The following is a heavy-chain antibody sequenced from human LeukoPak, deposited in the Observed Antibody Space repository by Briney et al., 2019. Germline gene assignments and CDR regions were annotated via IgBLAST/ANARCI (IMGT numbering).Heavy chain of an antibody. V-gene: IGHV4-39*07. CDR1: GGSISSSSYY. CDR3: AKDGTGQWLHYFDY. J-gene: IGHJ4*02. D-gene: IGHD5-12*01. Sequence: PSETLSLTCTVSGGSISSSSYYWGWIRQPPGKGLELIGTIYYNGGTYYNPSLKSRVTISIDTSKNQFSLKLNSVTAADTAVYYCAKDGTGQWLHYFDYWGQGTLVTVSS. CDR2: IYYNGGT.